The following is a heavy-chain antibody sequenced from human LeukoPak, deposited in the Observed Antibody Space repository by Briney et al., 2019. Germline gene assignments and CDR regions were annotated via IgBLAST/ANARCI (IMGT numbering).Heavy chain of an antibody. J-gene: IGHJ4*02. D-gene: IGHD5-24*01. CDR2: IIPILGIA. CDR3: AREGEMATILPGNYYFHY. Sequence: ASVKVSCKASGGTFSSYAISWVRQAPGQGPEWMGRIIPILGIANYAQKFQGRVTITADKSTSTTYMELSSLRSEDTAVYYCAREGEMATILPGNYYFHYWGQGTLVTVSS. V-gene: IGHV1-69*04. CDR1: GGTFSSYA.